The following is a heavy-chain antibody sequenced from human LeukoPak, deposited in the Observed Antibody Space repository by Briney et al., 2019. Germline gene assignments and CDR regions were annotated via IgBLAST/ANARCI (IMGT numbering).Heavy chain of an antibody. CDR2: INHSGST. D-gene: IGHD1/OR15-1a*01. CDR1: AGSLSGYY. CDR3: ARGWRFSTNYFDY. Sequence: PSETLSLTCAVYAGSLSGYYWGWIRQPPGKGLEWIGEINHSGSTNYNPSLKSRVTISVDTSKNQFSLKLSSVTAADTAVYYCARGWRFSTNYFDYWGQGTLVTVSS. V-gene: IGHV4-34*01. J-gene: IGHJ4*02.